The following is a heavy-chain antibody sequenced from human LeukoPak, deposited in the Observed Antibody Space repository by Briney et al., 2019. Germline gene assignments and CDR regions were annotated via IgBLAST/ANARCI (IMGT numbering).Heavy chain of an antibody. D-gene: IGHD4-11*01. CDR3: ARDRYSNSFYYYYAMDV. V-gene: IGHV4-34*01. J-gene: IGHJ6*02. Sequence: SETLSLTCAVFGGSFSGQYWSWIRQPPGKGLEWVGEINHRGSTTYNPSLKSRVTISVDTSKSQFSLKVRSLTAADTAVYYCARDRYSNSFYYYYAMDVWGQGTTVTVSS. CDR2: INHRGST. CDR1: GGSFSGQY.